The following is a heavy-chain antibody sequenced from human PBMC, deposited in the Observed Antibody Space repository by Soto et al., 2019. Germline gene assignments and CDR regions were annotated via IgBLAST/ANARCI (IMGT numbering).Heavy chain of an antibody. CDR2: IYYSGST. CDR3: ARAGETAYYYYYMDV. CDR1: GGSISSYY. D-gene: IGHD3-16*01. Sequence: PSETLSLTCTVSGGSISSYYWSWIRQPPGKGLEWIGYIYYSGSTNYNPSLKSRVTISVDTSKNQFSLKLSSVTAADTAVYYCARAGETAYYYYYMDVWGKGTTVTVSS. V-gene: IGHV4-59*01. J-gene: IGHJ6*03.